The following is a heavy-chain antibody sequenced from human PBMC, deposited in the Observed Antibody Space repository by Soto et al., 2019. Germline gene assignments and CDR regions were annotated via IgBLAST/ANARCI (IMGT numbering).Heavy chain of an antibody. J-gene: IGHJ6*02. CDR1: GYSFTNYW. CDR3: AASIFYYGMDV. V-gene: IGHV5-51*01. CDR2: IYPGDSDT. Sequence: GESLKISCKGSGYSFTNYWIGWVRQMPGKGLEWMGIIYPGDSDTKYNPSFQGQVTISADKSITTTYLQWSSLKASDTAIYYCAASIFYYGMDVWGQGTTVTVSS.